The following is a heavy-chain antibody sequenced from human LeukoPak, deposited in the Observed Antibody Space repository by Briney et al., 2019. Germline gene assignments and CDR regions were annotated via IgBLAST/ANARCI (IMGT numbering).Heavy chain of an antibody. J-gene: IGHJ4*02. CDR1: GGSISSGSYY. CDR2: IYTSGST. CDR3: ARRETGEYYFDY. D-gene: IGHD7-27*01. Sequence: SETLSLTCTVSGGSISSGSYYWSWIRQPAGKGLEWIGRIYTSGSTNYNPSLKSRVSISVDTSKNQFSLKLSSVTAADTAVYYCARRETGEYYFDYWGQGTLVTVSS. V-gene: IGHV4-61*02.